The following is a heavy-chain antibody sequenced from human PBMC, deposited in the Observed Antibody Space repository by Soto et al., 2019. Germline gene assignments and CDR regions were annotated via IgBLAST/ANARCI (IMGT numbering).Heavy chain of an antibody. D-gene: IGHD6-19*01. Sequence: SETLSLTCTVSGGPISSYYWSWIRQPPGKGLEWIGYIYYSGSTNYNPSLKSRVTISVDTSKNQSSLKLSSVTAADTAVYYCASSTSGLLAYWGQGTLVTVSS. J-gene: IGHJ4*02. V-gene: IGHV4-59*01. CDR1: GGPISSYY. CDR3: ASSTSGLLAY. CDR2: IYYSGST.